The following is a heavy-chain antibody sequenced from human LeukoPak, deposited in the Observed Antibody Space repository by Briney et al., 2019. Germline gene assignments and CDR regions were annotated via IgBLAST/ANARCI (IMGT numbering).Heavy chain of an antibody. CDR1: GGSISSGDYY. CDR2: SYYRGST. J-gene: IGHJ4*02. CDR3: ARAGYSYGVGY. V-gene: IGHV4-30-4*01. Sequence: SETLSLTCTVSGGSISSGDYYWSWIRQPPGKGLEWIGYSYYRGSTYYNPSLKSRVTISVDTSKNQFSLKLSSVTAADTAVYYCARAGYSYGVGYWGQGTLVTVSS. D-gene: IGHD5-18*01.